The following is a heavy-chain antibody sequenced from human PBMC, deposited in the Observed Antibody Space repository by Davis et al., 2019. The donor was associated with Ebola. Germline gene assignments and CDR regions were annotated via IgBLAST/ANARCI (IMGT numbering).Heavy chain of an antibody. J-gene: IGHJ6*03. CDR2: IRQDGSEK. D-gene: IGHD3-3*01. Sequence: GESLKISCAASGFTFSSYWMSWVRQAPGKGLEWVANIRQDGSEKYYVDSVKGRFTISRDNAKNSLYLQMNSLRAEDTAVYYCARDQSMTDFWSGYYPPYMDVWGKGTTVTVSS. CDR3: ARDQSMTDFWSGYYPPYMDV. CDR1: GFTFSSYW. V-gene: IGHV3-7*03.